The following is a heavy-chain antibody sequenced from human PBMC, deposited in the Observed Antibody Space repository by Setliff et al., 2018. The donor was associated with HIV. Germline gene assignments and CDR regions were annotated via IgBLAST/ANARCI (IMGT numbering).Heavy chain of an antibody. CDR1: GGSIISSTYF. J-gene: IGHJ4*02. CDR3: AARKLSAAAFDD. V-gene: IGHV4-39*07. D-gene: IGHD6-13*01. CDR2: IYYSGST. Sequence: SETLSLTCTVSGGSIISSTYFWGWIRQPPGKGLECIGNIYYSGSTSYNPSLKSRVTISVDTSKNQFSLRLTSVTAADSAMYFCAARKLSAAAFDDWGQGTLVTVSS.